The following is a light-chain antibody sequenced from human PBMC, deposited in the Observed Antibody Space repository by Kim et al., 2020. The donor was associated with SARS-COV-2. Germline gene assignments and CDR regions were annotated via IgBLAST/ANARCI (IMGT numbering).Light chain of an antibody. CDR3: QVWDSSSDQYV. J-gene: IGLJ1*01. V-gene: IGLV3-21*04. CDR1: NIEGKS. CDR2: YDN. Sequence: APGKTATIACGGNNIEGKSVQWYQQKPGQAPLLVIYYDNSRPSGIPERFSGYNAGNTATLTISRVEAGDEADYYCQVWDSSSDQYVFGTGTKVTVL.